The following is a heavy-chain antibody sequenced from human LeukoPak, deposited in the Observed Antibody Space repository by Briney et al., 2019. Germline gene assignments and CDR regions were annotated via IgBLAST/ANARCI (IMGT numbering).Heavy chain of an antibody. J-gene: IGHJ5*02. CDR2: IYYSGTT. CDR1: GGSISNYY. CDR3: ARKTHNNWFDP. V-gene: IGHV4-59*01. Sequence: PSETLSLTCIVSGGSISNYYWSWIRQSPGTGLEWIGFIYYSGTTNYNPSLKSRVTISVDTSKNQFSLKLSSVTAADTAVYYCARKTHNNWFDPWGQGTLVTVSS.